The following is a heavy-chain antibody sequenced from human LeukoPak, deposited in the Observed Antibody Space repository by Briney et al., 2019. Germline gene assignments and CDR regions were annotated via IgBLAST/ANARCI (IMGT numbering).Heavy chain of an antibody. CDR1: GFTFSSYA. CDR2: ISSNGGST. Sequence: GGSLRLSCAASGFTFSSYAMHWVRQAPGKGLEYVSAISSNGGSTYYANSVKGRFTISRDNSKNTLYLQMGSLRAEDMAVYYCARGPYYYYYYMDVWGKGTTVTASS. V-gene: IGHV3-64*01. J-gene: IGHJ6*03. CDR3: ARGPYYYYYYMDV.